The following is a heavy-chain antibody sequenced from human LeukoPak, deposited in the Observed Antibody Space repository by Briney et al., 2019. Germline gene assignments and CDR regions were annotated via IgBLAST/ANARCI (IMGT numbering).Heavy chain of an antibody. CDR1: GYTFTGYY. CDR3: ARERAYCSSTSCYENGMDV. J-gene: IGHJ6*04. D-gene: IGHD2-2*01. Sequence: ASVKVSCKASGYTFTGYYMHWVRQAPGQGLEWMGWINPNSGGTNYAQKFQGRVTMTRDTSISTAYMELSRLRSDDTAVYYCARERAYCSSTSCYENGMDVWGKGTTVTVSS. V-gene: IGHV1-2*02. CDR2: INPNSGGT.